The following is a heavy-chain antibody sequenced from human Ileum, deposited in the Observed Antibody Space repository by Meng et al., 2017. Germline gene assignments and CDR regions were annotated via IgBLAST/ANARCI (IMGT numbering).Heavy chain of an antibody. CDR3: TRGQAGTYGKFDY. V-gene: IGHV3-74*01. CDR1: GFTFSTYW. J-gene: IGHJ4*02. Sequence: GESLKISCAVSGFTFSTYWMHWVRQAPGEGLVWISRISVDGISTYYADSVKGQFTISRDSATNTVHLQMNSLTVDDTAVYYCTRGQAGTYGKFDYWGQGTLITVSS. D-gene: IGHD1-14*01. CDR2: ISVDGIST.